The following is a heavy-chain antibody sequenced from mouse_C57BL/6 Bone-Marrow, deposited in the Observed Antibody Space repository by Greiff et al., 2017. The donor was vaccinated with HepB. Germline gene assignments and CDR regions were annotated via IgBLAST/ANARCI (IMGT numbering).Heavy chain of an antibody. CDR3: ARRCDY. J-gene: IGHJ3*01. CDR2: FNPSTGGT. Sequence: EVQLQQSGPELVKPGASVKISCQASGYSFTGYYLNWVKHSPEKSLAWIGEFNPSTGGTPYNQKFKAKATLTVDKSSSTAYMQLKSLTSEDSAVYYSARRCDYWGQGTLVTVSA. V-gene: IGHV1-42*01. CDR1: GYSFTGYY.